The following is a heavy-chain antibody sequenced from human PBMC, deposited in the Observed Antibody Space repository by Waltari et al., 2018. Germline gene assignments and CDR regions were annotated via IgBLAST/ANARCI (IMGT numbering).Heavy chain of an antibody. CDR2: INPNSGGT. D-gene: IGHD3-3*01. J-gene: IGHJ4*02. Sequence: QVQLEQSGAEMKKPGASVKVSCKASGDTFTGYYLHWVRQAPGQWLEWRGWINPNSGGTNYAQKFQGRVTMTRDTSISTAYMELSRLISDDTAIYYCARVPTSTLANRPDFDFDFWGQGTLVTVSS. CDR3: ARVPTSTLANRPDFDFDF. V-gene: IGHV1-2*02. CDR1: GDTFTGYY.